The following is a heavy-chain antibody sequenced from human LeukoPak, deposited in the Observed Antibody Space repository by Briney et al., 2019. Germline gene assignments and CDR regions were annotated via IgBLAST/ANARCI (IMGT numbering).Heavy chain of an antibody. V-gene: IGHV3-11*01. J-gene: IGHJ4*02. CDR3: ARDRRFDY. CDR2: ISSSARTI. Sequence: QEWVSYISSSARTIYYADSVKGPFTISSDNAKNSLYLQMNSLRAEDTAVYYCARDRRFDYWGQGTLVTVSS.